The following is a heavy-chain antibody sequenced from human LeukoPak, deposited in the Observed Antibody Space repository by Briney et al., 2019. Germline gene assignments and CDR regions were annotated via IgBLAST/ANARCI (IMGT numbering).Heavy chain of an antibody. D-gene: IGHD2-2*01. CDR1: GYTFTSYD. J-gene: IGHJ3*02. Sequence: ASVKVSCKASGYTFTSYDINWVRQATGQGLEWMGWMNPNSGNTGYAQKFQGRVTMTRNTSISTAYMELSSLRSEDTAVYYCARQSGTNIVVVPAAGLLTGYAFDIWGQGTMVTVSS. V-gene: IGHV1-8*01. CDR3: ARQSGTNIVVVPAAGLLTGYAFDI. CDR2: MNPNSGNT.